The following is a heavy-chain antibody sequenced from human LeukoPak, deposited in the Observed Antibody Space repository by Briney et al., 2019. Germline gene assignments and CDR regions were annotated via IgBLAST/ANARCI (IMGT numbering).Heavy chain of an antibody. Sequence: SETLSLTCTVSDGSITNNDWSWVRQTPGKGLEFIGYVHHSGTTYYNPSLKSRVTISVDTSKNQFSLKLSSVTAADTAVYYCARHFGGYYYDSSGSPGWFDPWGQGTLVTVSS. J-gene: IGHJ5*02. CDR3: ARHFGGYYYDSSGSPGWFDP. CDR2: VHHSGTT. D-gene: IGHD3-22*01. V-gene: IGHV4-59*08. CDR1: DGSITNND.